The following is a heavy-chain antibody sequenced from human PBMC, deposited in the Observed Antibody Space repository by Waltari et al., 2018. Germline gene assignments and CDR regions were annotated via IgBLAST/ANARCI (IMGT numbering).Heavy chain of an antibody. J-gene: IGHJ4*02. V-gene: IGHV1-46*03. CDR2: RSPSGAGT. D-gene: IGHD3-16*01. Sequence: QFQLGQSGAEVKKPGASVKVSCEASGFTFSNYYVHWVRQAPGQGLEWMALRSPSGAGTRYAEKFQCRVTLTRDTSTRTVYMDLSSLRSEDTAVYYCATFVSGSFTFPDYWGQGTLVTVSS. CDR3: ATFVSGSFTFPDY. CDR1: GFTFSNYY.